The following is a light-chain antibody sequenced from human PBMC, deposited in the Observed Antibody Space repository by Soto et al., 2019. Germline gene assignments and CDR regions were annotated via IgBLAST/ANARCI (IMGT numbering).Light chain of an antibody. CDR2: GAS. CDR3: QQYGSSPLFT. V-gene: IGKV3-20*01. J-gene: IGKJ3*01. CDR1: QSVSSSY. Sequence: EIVLTQSPGTLSLSPGERATLSCRASQSVSSSYLAWYQQKPGQAPRLLIYGASSRATGIPDRFSGSGSGTNFTLTISRREPEDFAVYYCQQYGSSPLFTFGTGTKVDIK.